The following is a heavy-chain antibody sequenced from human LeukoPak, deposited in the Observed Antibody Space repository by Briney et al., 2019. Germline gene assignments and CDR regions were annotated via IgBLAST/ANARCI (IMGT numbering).Heavy chain of an antibody. D-gene: IGHD1-7*01. Sequence: PSETLSLTCTVSSGSISGSSYFWGWIRQPPGKGLEWIGEIYHSGSTNYNPSLKSRVTISVDTSKNQFSLKLSSVTAADTAVYYCAREYNWNYVGTWGQGTLVTVSS. CDR2: IYHSGST. CDR3: AREYNWNYVGT. J-gene: IGHJ4*02. CDR1: SGSISGSSYF. V-gene: IGHV4-39*07.